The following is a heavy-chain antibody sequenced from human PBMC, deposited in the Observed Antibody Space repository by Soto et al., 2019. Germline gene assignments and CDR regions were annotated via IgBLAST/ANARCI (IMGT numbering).Heavy chain of an antibody. D-gene: IGHD3-10*01. CDR1: GFTFSSYG. Sequence: GGSLRLSCAASGFTFSSYGMHWVRQAPGKGLGWVAVISYDGSNKYYADSVKGRFTISRDNSKNTLYLQMNSLRAEDTAVYYCAKDDEPDYYGSGSPGAFDIWGQGTMVTVS. CDR3: AKDDEPDYYGSGSPGAFDI. V-gene: IGHV3-30*18. CDR2: ISYDGSNK. J-gene: IGHJ3*02.